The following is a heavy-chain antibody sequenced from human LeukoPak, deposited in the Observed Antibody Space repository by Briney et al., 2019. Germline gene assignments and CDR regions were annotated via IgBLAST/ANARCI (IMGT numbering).Heavy chain of an antibody. CDR2: IYYSGST. J-gene: IGHJ4*02. D-gene: IGHD2-2*01. V-gene: IGHV4-59*01. CDR1: GGSLRSYY. Sequence: SVPLSLPCTVSGGSLRSYYWRWLRQPPGKGLVWFGYIYYSGSTNYNPSRKSRVTISVDTSKIQYSLKLTSVTAADTAVYYCARRSAQLPYVDNWGQGTLVTVSS. CDR3: ARRSAQLPYVDN.